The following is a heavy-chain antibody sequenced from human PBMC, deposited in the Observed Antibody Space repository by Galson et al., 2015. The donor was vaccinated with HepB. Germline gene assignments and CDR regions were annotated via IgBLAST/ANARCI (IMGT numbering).Heavy chain of an antibody. D-gene: IGHD2-21*01. CDR1: GFTFSDAS. J-gene: IGHJ6*03. CDR3: ATVPYCGDDCSTPVYYNMDV. V-gene: IGHV3-15*01. Sequence: SLRLSCAASGFTFSDASMSWVRQAPGKGLEWVGRMKSKTDFGTRDYAAPVKGRFTISRDDSENTLFLQMNSLRTEDTAIYYCATVPYCGDDCSTPVYYNMDVWGKGTTVTVSS. CDR2: MKSKTDFGTR.